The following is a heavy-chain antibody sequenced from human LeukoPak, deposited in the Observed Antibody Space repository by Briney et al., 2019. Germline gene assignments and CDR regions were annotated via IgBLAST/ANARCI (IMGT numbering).Heavy chain of an antibody. CDR3: AKDLSGSWSWDY. J-gene: IGHJ4*02. D-gene: IGHD1-26*01. CDR2: ISSSGTTI. Sequence: PGGSLRLSCAASGFTFSSHEMNWVRQAPGKGLEWVSYISSSGTTIYYADSVKGRFTISRDNAKNSLYLQMNSLRAEDTAVYYCAKDLSGSWSWDYWGQGTLVTVSS. CDR1: GFTFSSHE. V-gene: IGHV3-48*03.